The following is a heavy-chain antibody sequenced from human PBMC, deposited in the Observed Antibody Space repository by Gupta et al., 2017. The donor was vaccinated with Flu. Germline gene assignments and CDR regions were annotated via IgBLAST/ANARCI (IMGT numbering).Heavy chain of an antibody. D-gene: IGHD2-8*01. V-gene: IGHV4-34*01. CDR1: GGSFSGYY. CDR3: ARGVSVYAIPSAFDY. Sequence: QVQLQQWGAGLLKPSETLSLTCAVYGGSFSGYYWSWIRQPPGKGLEWIGEINHSGSTNYNPSLKSRVTISVDTSKNQFSLKLSSVTAADTAVYYCARGVSVYAIPSAFDYWGQGTLVTVSS. J-gene: IGHJ4*02. CDR2: INHSGST.